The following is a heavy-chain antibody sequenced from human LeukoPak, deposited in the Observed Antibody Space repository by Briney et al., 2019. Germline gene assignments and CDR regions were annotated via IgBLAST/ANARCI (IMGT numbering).Heavy chain of an antibody. Sequence: PSETLSLTCAVSGYSISSGYYWGWIRQPPGKGLEWIGSIYHSGSTYYNPSLKSRVTISVDTSKNQFSLKLSSVTAADTAVYYCARRSITIFGVVIKSLGTIDYWGQGTLVTDSS. D-gene: IGHD3-3*01. CDR3: ARRSITIFGVVIKSLGTIDY. J-gene: IGHJ4*02. V-gene: IGHV4-38-2*01. CDR1: GYSISSGYY. CDR2: IYHSGST.